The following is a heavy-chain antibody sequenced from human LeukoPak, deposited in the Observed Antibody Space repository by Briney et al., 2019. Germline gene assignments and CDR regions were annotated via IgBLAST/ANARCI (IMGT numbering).Heavy chain of an antibody. J-gene: IGHJ4*02. CDR1: GYTFTGYY. V-gene: IGHV1-2*02. D-gene: IGHD1-26*01. CDR3: AREVVGATSSSQFDY. Sequence: ASVKVSCKASGYTFTGYYMHWVRQAPGQGLEWMGWINPNSGGTNYAQKFQGRVTMTRDTSISTAYMELSRLRSDDTAVYYCAREVVGATSSSQFDYWGQGTLVTVSS. CDR2: INPNSGGT.